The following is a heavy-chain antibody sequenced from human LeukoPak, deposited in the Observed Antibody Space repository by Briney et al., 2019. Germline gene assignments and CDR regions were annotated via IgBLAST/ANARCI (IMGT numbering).Heavy chain of an antibody. Sequence: PSETLSLTCTVSGGSISYYYWMWIRQPPGKGLEWIGYIYYSGSTNYNPSLKSRVTISVDTSKNQFSLKLSSVTAADTAVYYCARGDPRGRIAAAGTREFDIWGQGTMVTVSS. CDR2: IYYSGST. V-gene: IGHV4-59*01. D-gene: IGHD6-13*01. J-gene: IGHJ3*02. CDR1: GGSISYYY. CDR3: ARGDPRGRIAAAGTREFDI.